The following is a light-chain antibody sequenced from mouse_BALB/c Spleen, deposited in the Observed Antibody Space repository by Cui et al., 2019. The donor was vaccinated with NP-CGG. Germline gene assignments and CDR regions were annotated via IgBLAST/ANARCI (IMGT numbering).Light chain of an antibody. CDR3: ALWYSNHWV. Sequence: QAVVTQESPLTTSPGETVTLTCRSSTGAVTTSNYANWVQEKPDHLFTGLMGGTNNRAPGVPARFSGSLIEDKAALTITGAQTEDEAIYFCALWYSNHWVFGGGTKLTVL. CDR2: GTN. CDR1: TGAVTTSNY. V-gene: IGLV1*01. J-gene: IGLJ1*01.